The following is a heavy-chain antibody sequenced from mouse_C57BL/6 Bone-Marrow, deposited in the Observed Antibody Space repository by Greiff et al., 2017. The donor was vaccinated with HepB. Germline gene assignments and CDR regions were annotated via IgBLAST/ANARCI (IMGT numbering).Heavy chain of an antibody. Sequence: QVQLQQPGTELVKPGASVKLSCKASGYTFTSYWMHWVKQRPGQGLEWIGNINPSNGGTNYNEKFKSKATLTVDKSSSTAYKQLSSLTSEAAAVYCCARGDCYGYFGYWGKGTTLTVSS. CDR2: INPSNGGT. CDR1: GYTFTSYW. J-gene: IGHJ2*01. D-gene: IGHD2-3*01. V-gene: IGHV1-53*01. CDR3: ARGDCYGYFGY.